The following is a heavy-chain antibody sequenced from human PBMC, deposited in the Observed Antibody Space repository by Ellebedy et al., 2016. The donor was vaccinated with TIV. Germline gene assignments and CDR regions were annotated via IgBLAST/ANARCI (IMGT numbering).Heavy chain of an antibody. V-gene: IGHV1-69*04. Sequence: ASVKVSCKASGGTFSSYAISWVRQAPGQGLEWMGRIIPILGIANYAQKFQGRVTITADKSTSTAYMELSSLRSEDTAVYYCARDEDGYNFDYWGQGTLVTVSP. J-gene: IGHJ4*02. CDR1: GGTFSSYA. D-gene: IGHD5-24*01. CDR2: IIPILGIA. CDR3: ARDEDGYNFDY.